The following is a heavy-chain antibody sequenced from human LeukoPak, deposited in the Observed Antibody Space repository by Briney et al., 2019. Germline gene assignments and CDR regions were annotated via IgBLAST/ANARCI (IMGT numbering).Heavy chain of an antibody. V-gene: IGHV1-24*01. J-gene: IGHJ5*02. CDR2: FDPEDGET. D-gene: IGHD1-26*01. CDR1: GYTLTELS. CDR3: ATGLRELRRTPYNWFDP. Sequence: ASVKVSCKVSGYTLTELSMHWVRQAPGKGLERMGGFDPEDGETIYAQKFQGRVTMTEDTSTDTAYMELSSLRSEDTAVYYCATGLRELRRTPYNWFDPWGQGTLVTVSS.